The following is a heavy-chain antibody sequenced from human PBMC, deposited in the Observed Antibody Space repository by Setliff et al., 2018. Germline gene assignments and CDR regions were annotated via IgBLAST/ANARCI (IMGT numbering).Heavy chain of an antibody. CDR2: IFHSGST. CDR3: ARLSYYGSGSYYDFDS. D-gene: IGHD3-10*01. CDR1: GYSISSGYY. J-gene: IGHJ4*02. V-gene: IGHV4-38-2*01. Sequence: PSETLSLTCAVSGYSISSGYYWGWIRQPPGKGLEWIGSIFHSGSTYYSPSLKSRVTISVDTSKNQFSLKLTSVTAADTAVYYCARLSYYGSGSYYDFDSWGQGTLVTVSS.